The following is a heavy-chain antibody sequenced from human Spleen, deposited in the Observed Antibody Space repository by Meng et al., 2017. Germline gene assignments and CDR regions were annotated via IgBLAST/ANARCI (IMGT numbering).Heavy chain of an antibody. V-gene: IGHV3-74*01. Sequence: GESLKISCAASGFTFSSYWMHWVRQAPGKGLVWVSRINTDGSSTIYADSVKGRFTISRDNAKNSLYLQMNSLRAEDTAVYYCASRGSGSYGIYYYYGMDVWGQGTTVTVSS. D-gene: IGHD1-26*01. J-gene: IGHJ6*02. CDR2: INTDGSST. CDR3: ASRGSGSYGIYYYYGMDV. CDR1: GFTFSSYW.